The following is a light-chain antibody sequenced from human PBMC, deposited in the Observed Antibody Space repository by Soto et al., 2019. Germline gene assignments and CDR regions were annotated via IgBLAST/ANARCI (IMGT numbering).Light chain of an antibody. CDR3: QQSYSTSWT. Sequence: DIQMTQSPSSLSASLGDGVTITCRASQSISSYLNWYQQKPGKAPKLLIYAASSLQSGVPSRFSGSGSGTDFTLTISSLHPEDFATYYCQQSYSTSWTFGQGTKVDIK. CDR2: AAS. CDR1: QSISSY. J-gene: IGKJ1*01. V-gene: IGKV1-39*01.